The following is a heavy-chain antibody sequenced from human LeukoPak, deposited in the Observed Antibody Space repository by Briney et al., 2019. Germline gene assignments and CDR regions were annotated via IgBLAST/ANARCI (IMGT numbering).Heavy chain of an antibody. J-gene: IGHJ4*02. CDR3: AREYTYYDILTGYPPGGFDY. Sequence: SETLSLTCTVSGGSISSYYWSWIRQPPGKGLEWIGYIYYSGSTNYNPTLKSRVTMSVDTSKNQFSLKLSSVTAADTAVYYCAREYTYYDILTGYPPGGFDYWGQGTLVTVSS. V-gene: IGHV4-59*01. CDR2: IYYSGST. D-gene: IGHD3-9*01. CDR1: GGSISSYY.